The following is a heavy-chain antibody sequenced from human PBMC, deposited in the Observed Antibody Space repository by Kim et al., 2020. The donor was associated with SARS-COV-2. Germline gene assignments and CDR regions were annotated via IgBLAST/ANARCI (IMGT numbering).Heavy chain of an antibody. Sequence: SQTLSLTCSVSGGSMNRDDSCWRCIRQSPGKGLEWIVYPYYSGVTLYNPSLKSRLTISVDKSNTQFALTLSSVTAADTAVYYCARTHENYDSWYDPWGQGTLVIVSS. CDR2: PYYSGVT. J-gene: IGHJ5*02. CDR3: ARTHENYDSWYDP. CDR1: GGSMNRDDSC. V-gene: IGHV4-30-4*01. D-gene: IGHD3-9*01.